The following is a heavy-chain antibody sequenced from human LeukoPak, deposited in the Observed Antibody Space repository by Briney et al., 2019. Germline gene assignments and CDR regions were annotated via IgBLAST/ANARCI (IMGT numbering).Heavy chain of an antibody. Sequence: NPSETLSLTCTVSADSISSGGFYWSWIRQHPGKGLEWIGYTSYSGSTYYKPSLNSRITISVDTSKNQFSLKLSSVTAADTAVYYCARVRRILTGYYYFDYWGQGTLVTVSS. D-gene: IGHD3-9*01. V-gene: IGHV4-31*03. J-gene: IGHJ4*02. CDR2: TSYSGST. CDR3: ARVRRILTGYYYFDY. CDR1: ADSISSGGFY.